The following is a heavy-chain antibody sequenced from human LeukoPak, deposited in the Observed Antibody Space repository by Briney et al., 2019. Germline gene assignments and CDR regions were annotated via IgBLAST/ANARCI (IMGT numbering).Heavy chain of an antibody. CDR2: ISSNGGST. CDR3: ARDRFSAVAGTPVY. Sequence: GGSLRLSCAASGSTFSSYAMHWVRQAPGKGLEYDSAISSNGGSTYYANSVKGRFTISRDNSKNTLYLQMGSLRAEDMAVYYCARDRFSAVAGTPVYWGQGTLVTVSS. J-gene: IGHJ4*02. D-gene: IGHD6-19*01. V-gene: IGHV3-64*01. CDR1: GSTFSSYA.